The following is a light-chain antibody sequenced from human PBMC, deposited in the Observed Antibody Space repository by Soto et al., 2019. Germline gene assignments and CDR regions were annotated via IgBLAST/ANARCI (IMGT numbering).Light chain of an antibody. Sequence: DIVFTQSPATLSLSPGERATLSCSASQSLNDNLAWYQQKPGQAPRLLIYDASTRATGIPDRFSGGGSGTEFTLTISSLQSEDFVVYYCQQYNSWPPITFGQGTRLEIK. V-gene: IGKV3-15*01. CDR2: DAS. CDR1: QSLNDN. CDR3: QQYNSWPPIT. J-gene: IGKJ5*01.